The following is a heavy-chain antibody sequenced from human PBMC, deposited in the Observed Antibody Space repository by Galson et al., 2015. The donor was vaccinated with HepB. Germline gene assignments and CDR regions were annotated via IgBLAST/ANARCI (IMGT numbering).Heavy chain of an antibody. J-gene: IGHJ4*02. CDR1: GFTVSGYA. D-gene: IGHD2-2*01. Sequence: SLRLSCAASGFTVSGYAMTWVRQAPGKGLEWVSSISGTGGTTLYADSVKGRFTISGDFPKNTVFLQMNSLRADDTAVYYCAKVGHSASWDYFDYWGQGALVTVSS. CDR2: ISGTGGTT. V-gene: IGHV3-23*01. CDR3: AKVGHSASWDYFDY.